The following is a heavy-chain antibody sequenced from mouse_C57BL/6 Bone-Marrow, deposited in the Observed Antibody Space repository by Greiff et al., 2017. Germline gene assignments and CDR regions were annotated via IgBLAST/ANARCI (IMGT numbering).Heavy chain of an antibody. J-gene: IGHJ1*03. Sequence: EVQLQQSGPELVKPGASVKISCKASGYTFTDYYMNWVKQSHGKSLEWIGDINPNNGGTSYNQKFKGKATLTVDKSSSTAYMELRSLTSEDSAVYYCARELTVYPYWYFDVWGTGTTITVSS. CDR1: GYTFTDYY. D-gene: IGHD4-1*01. CDR2: INPNNGGT. CDR3: ARELTVYPYWYFDV. V-gene: IGHV1-26*01.